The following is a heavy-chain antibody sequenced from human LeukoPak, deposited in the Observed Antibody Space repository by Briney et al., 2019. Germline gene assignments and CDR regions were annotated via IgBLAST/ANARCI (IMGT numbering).Heavy chain of an antibody. Sequence: GGSLRLSCAASGFTFSSYAMYWVRQAPGKGLEWVANIHEDGSEKYYVDSVKGRFTISRDNAKNSLYLQMNSLRAEDTAVYYCARHFWSGYSPFDYWGPGTLVTVSS. CDR1: GFTFSSYA. D-gene: IGHD3-3*02. CDR3: ARHFWSGYSPFDY. J-gene: IGHJ4*02. CDR2: IHEDGSEK. V-gene: IGHV3-7*01.